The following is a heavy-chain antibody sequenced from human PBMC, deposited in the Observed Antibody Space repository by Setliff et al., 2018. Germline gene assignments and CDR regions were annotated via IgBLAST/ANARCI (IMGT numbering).Heavy chain of an antibody. Sequence: SETLSLTCTVSGGPVTGTTTFWGWVRQTPGKGLEWIGSTYDSGSTYYNPSLNSRVTISEDTSKNQFSLKLTSVTAADAAVYYCARAAVTSGARADYFDNWGRGTLVTVSS. D-gene: IGHD4-17*01. CDR3: ARAAVTSGARADYFDN. V-gene: IGHV4-39*07. J-gene: IGHJ4*02. CDR2: TYDSGST. CDR1: GGPVTGTTTF.